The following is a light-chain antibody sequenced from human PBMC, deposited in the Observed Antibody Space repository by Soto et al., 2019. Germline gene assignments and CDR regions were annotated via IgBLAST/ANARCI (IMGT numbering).Light chain of an antibody. CDR1: QSISKC. V-gene: IGKV1-5*01. CDR2: DAS. CDR3: QQYTNYLET. J-gene: IGKJ1*01. Sequence: DSQMTHSPSTLSASVGDRVTITCRASQSISKCLGWYQQKPGKAPNLLIYDASSLQSGVPSRFSGSGSGTEFTLTISGLQTDDFATYYCQQYTNYLETFCQGPKVE.